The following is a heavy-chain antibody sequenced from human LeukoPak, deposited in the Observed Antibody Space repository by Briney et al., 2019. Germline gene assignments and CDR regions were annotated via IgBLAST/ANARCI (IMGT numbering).Heavy chain of an antibody. V-gene: IGHV3-7*05. J-gene: IGHJ5*02. D-gene: IGHD4-17*01. Sequence: GGSLRLSCAASGFTFSSYWMSWVRQAPGKGLEWVANIKQDGSEKYYVDSVKGRFTVSRDNAKNSLYLQMKSLRAEDTAVYYCARSANYGVNWFDPWGQGTLVTVSS. CDR2: IKQDGSEK. CDR3: ARSANYGVNWFDP. CDR1: GFTFSSYW.